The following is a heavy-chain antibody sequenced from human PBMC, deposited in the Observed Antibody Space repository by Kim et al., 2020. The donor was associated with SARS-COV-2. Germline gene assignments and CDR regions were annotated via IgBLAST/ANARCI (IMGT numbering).Heavy chain of an antibody. D-gene: IGHD3-10*01. CDR2: IYHSGST. CDR1: GGSISSSNW. V-gene: IGHV4-4*02. CDR3: ARDVTMVRGVIAASAFDI. Sequence: SETLSLTCAVSGGSISSSNWWSWVRQPPGKGLEWIGEIYHSGSTNYNPSLKSRVTISVDKSKNQFSLKLSSVTAADTAVYYCARDVTMVRGVIAASAFDIWGQGTMVTVSS. J-gene: IGHJ3*02.